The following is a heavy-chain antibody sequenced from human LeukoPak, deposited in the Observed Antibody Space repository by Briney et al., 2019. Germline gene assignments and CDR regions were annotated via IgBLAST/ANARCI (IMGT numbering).Heavy chain of an antibody. J-gene: IGHJ4*02. V-gene: IGHV4-59*08. D-gene: IGHD3-22*01. Sequence: PSETLSLTCTVSGGSISSYYWSWIRQPPGKGLEWIGYIYYSGSTNYNPSLKSRVTISVDTSKNQFSLKLSSVTAADTAVYYCARGVTYYYDSSGYYYFDYWGQGTLVTVSS. CDR2: IYYSGST. CDR3: ARGVTYYYDSSGYYYFDY. CDR1: GGSISSYY.